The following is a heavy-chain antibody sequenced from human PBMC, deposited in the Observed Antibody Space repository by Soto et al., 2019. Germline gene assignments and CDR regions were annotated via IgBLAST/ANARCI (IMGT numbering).Heavy chain of an antibody. J-gene: IGHJ3*02. Sequence: SVKVSCKASGGTFSSYTISWVRQAPGQGLEWMGRIIPILGIANYTQKFQGRVTITADKSTSTAYMELSSLRSEDTAVYYCARVPGIAVAGDAFDIWGQGTMVTVSS. D-gene: IGHD6-19*01. CDR3: ARVPGIAVAGDAFDI. CDR2: IIPILGIA. CDR1: GGTFSSYT. V-gene: IGHV1-69*02.